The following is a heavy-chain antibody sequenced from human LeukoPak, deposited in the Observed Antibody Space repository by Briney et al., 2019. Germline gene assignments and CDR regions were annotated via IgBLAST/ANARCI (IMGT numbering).Heavy chain of an antibody. J-gene: IGHJ4*02. D-gene: IGHD3-22*01. CDR1: GXTFSSYS. CDR3: ARDGGSYNSSGYYFDY. CDR2: ISSSSSYI. Sequence: GGSLRLSCVASGXTFSSYSMNWVRQAPGKGLEWVSSISSSSSYIYYADSLKGRFTISRDNAKNSLDLQMNSLRAEDTAVYYCARDGGSYNSSGYYFDYWGQGTLVTVSS. V-gene: IGHV3-21*01.